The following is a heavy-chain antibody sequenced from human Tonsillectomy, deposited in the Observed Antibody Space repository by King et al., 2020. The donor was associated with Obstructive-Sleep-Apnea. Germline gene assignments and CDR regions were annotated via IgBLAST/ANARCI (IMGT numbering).Heavy chain of an antibody. CDR1: GGSISSYY. CDR2: MYYTGSI. V-gene: IGHV4-59*08. Sequence: QLQESGPGLVKPSETLSLTCNVSGGSISSYYWSWIRQPPGKGLEWIGHMYYTGSIDYNPSLKSRVTISVDTSKNQFSLKLRSVTAADTAVYYCARPAMTTPPGYYYGMDVWGQGTTVTVSS. D-gene: IGHD4-17*01. CDR3: ARPAMTTPPGYYYGMDV. J-gene: IGHJ6*02.